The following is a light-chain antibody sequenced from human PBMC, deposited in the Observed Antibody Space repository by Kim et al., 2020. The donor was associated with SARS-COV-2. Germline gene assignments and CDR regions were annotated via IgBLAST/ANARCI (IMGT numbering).Light chain of an antibody. CDR2: DNN. CDR3: GTWDSSLSAGV. J-gene: IGLJ3*02. CDR1: SSNIGNNY. Sequence: GQKVTISCSGSSSNIGNNYVSWYQQLPGTAPKLLIYDNNKRPSGIPDRFSGSKSGTSATLGITGLQTGDEADYYCGTWDSSLSAGVFGVGTQLTVL. V-gene: IGLV1-51*01.